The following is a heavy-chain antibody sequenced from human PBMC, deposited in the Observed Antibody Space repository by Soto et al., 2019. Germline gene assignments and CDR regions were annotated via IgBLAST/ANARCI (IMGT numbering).Heavy chain of an antibody. CDR2: IKEDGSEK. D-gene: IGHD1-26*01. V-gene: IGHV3-7*03. Sequence: EVQLVESGGGLVQPGGSLRLSCAASGFTLSNFWMSWVRQAPGKGLEWVASIKEDGSEKTYVDSVKGRFTISRDNAQNSLYLQMNRLRVDDAAVYYCASYRTLGCWGQGTAVIVSS. CDR3: ASYRTLGC. CDR1: GFTLSNFW. J-gene: IGHJ4*02.